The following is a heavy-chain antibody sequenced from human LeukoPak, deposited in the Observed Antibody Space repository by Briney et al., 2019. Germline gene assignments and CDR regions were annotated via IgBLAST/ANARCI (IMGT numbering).Heavy chain of an antibody. CDR1: GNYW. V-gene: IGHV3-74*01. J-gene: IGHJ4*02. Sequence: GGSLRLSCAASGNYWMHWVRQVPGKGLVWVSHINSDGSWTSYADSVKGRFTISKDNAKNTVYLQMNSLRAEDTAVNYCVSFYETYWGRGTLVTVSS. D-gene: IGHD2/OR15-2a*01. CDR3: VSFYETY. CDR2: INSDGSWT.